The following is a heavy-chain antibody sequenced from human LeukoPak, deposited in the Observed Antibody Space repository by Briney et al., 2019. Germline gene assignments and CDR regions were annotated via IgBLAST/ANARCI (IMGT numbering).Heavy chain of an antibody. CDR1: AYRFTSYS. J-gene: IGHJ3*02. CDR3: ARHVYCSSTSCYAAFDI. CDR2: IDPSDSHT. Sequence: GESLRISCKGSAYRFTSYSSCWVRQMPGKGLEWMGRIDPSDSHTNYSPSFQGHVTISADKSISTAYLQWSSMKASDTAMYYCARHVYCSSTSCYAAFDIWGQGTMVTVSS. D-gene: IGHD2-2*01. V-gene: IGHV5-10-1*01.